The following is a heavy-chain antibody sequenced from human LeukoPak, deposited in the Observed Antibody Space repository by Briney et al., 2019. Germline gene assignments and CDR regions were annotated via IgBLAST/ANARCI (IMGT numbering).Heavy chain of an antibody. CDR2: ISAYNGNT. J-gene: IGHJ3*02. D-gene: IGHD5-24*01. V-gene: IGHV1-18*01. CDR3: ARIRDGYNDAYDI. Sequence: ASVKVSCKASGYTFTSYGISWVRQAPGQGLEWMGWISAYNGNTNYAQKFQGRVTMTRDTSTSTVYMELSGLRSEVTALYYCARIRDGYNDAYDIWGQGTMVTVSS. CDR1: GYTFTSYG.